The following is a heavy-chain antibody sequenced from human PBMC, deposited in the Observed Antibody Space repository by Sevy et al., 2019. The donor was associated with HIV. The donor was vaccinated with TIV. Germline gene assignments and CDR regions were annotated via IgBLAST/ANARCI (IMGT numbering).Heavy chain of an antibody. CDR1: GYTFTSYD. CDR2: MNPNSGNT. J-gene: IGHJ4*02. D-gene: IGHD3-3*01. V-gene: IGHV1-8*01. CDR3: VRGLFPIHYDFWSGYLN. Sequence: ASVKVSCKASGYTFTSYDINWVRQATGQGLEWMGWMNPNSGNTGYAQKFQGRVTMTRNNSISTAYMELSSLRSEDTAVYYCVRGLFPIHYDFWSGYLNWGQGTLVTVSS.